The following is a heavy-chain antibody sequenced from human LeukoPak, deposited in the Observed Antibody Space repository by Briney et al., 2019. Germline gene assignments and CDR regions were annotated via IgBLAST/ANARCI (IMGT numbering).Heavy chain of an antibody. Sequence: PGGSLRLSCAASGFSFSNYLMSWVRQAPVKGLEWVSTIRGNGGGTYYADSVKGRFTISRDNSKNTLYLQMNSLRAEDTALYYCARRLCSGGSCYSFDYWGQGTLVTVSS. D-gene: IGHD2-15*01. V-gene: IGHV3-23*01. CDR3: ARRLCSGGSCYSFDY. J-gene: IGHJ4*02. CDR1: GFSFSNYL. CDR2: IRGNGGGT.